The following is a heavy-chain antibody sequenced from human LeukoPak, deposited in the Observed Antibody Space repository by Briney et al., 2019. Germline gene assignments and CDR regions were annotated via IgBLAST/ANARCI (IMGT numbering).Heavy chain of an antibody. CDR1: GGSISSGSYY. Sequence: SQTLSLTCTVSGGSISSGSYYWSWIRQPAGKGLEWIGRIYTSGSTNYNPSLKSRVTISVDTSKNQFSLKLSSVTAADTAVYYCARVSMHIVVVPKGYYYMDVWGKGTTVTVSS. D-gene: IGHD2-21*01. CDR2: IYTSGST. CDR3: ARVSMHIVVVPKGYYYMDV. J-gene: IGHJ6*03. V-gene: IGHV4-61*02.